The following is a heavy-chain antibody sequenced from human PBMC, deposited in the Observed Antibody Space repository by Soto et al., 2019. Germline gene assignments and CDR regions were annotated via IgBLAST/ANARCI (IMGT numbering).Heavy chain of an antibody. D-gene: IGHD3-16*02. J-gene: IGHJ6*03. CDR3: ARIYDYIWGSYRLSLNYVDV. CDR2: INHSGST. V-gene: IGHV4-34*01. CDR1: GGSFSGYY. Sequence: SETLSLTCAVYGGSFSGYYWSWIRQPPGKGLEWIGEINHSGSTNYNPSLKSRVTISVDTSKNQFSLKLSSVTAADTAVYYCARIYDYIWGSYRLSLNYVDVWGKGTTVT.